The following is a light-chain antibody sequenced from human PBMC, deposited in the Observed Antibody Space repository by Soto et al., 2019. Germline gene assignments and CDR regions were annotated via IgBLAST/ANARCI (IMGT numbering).Light chain of an antibody. J-gene: IGKJ2*01. Sequence: DIPMTQSPSTLSASVGDRVTITCRASQSISTWLAWYQQKPGKAPKLLIYKASSLESGVPSRFSGSGSGTEFTLTISSLQPDDFAIYYCQQYNSYLYTFGQGTKLEIK. CDR1: QSISTW. V-gene: IGKV1-5*03. CDR2: KAS. CDR3: QQYNSYLYT.